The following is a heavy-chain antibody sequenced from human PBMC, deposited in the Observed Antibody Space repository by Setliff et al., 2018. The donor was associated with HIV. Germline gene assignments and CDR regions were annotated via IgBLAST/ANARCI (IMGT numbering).Heavy chain of an antibody. D-gene: IGHD2-2*01. CDR3: ARPVTYCSSTSCYDDY. CDR1: GYTFTGCY. V-gene: IGHV1-2*06. Sequence: ASVKVSCKASGYTFTGCYMHWVRQAPGQGLEWMGRINPNSGGTNYAQKFQGRVTMTRDTSISTAYMELSRLRSDDTAVYYCARPVTYCSSTSCYDDYWGQGTLVTVSS. J-gene: IGHJ4*02. CDR2: INPNSGGT.